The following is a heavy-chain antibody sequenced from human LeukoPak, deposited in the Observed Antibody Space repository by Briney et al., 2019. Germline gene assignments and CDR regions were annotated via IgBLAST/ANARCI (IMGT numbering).Heavy chain of an antibody. Sequence: SETLSLTCTVSGGSISSSSYYWGWIRQPPGKGLEWIGSIYYSGSTYYNPSLKSRVTISVDTSKNQFSLKLSSVTAADTAVYYCARDWWDSSGYYDYWGQGTLVTVSS. CDR2: IYYSGST. CDR3: ARDWWDSSGYYDY. V-gene: IGHV4-39*02. J-gene: IGHJ4*03. CDR1: GGSISSSSYY. D-gene: IGHD3-22*01.